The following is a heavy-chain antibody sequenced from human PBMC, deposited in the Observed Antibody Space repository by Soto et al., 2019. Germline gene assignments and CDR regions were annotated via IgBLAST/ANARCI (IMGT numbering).Heavy chain of an antibody. Sequence: EVQLVETGGGLIQPGGSLRLSCAASGFTVSSNYMSWVRQAPGKGLEWVSVIYSGGSTYYADSVKGRFTISRDNSKNTLYLQMNSLRAEDTAVYYCARNSNYDCPFDYWGQGTLVTVSS. D-gene: IGHD1-7*01. CDR1: GFTVSSNY. CDR3: ARNSNYDCPFDY. V-gene: IGHV3-53*02. CDR2: IYSGGST. J-gene: IGHJ4*02.